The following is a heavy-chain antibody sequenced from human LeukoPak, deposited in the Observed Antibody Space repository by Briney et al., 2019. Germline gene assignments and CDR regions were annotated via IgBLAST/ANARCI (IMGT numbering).Heavy chain of an antibody. D-gene: IGHD1-26*01. CDR2: IYYSGST. CDR3: ARYGGSPSNYFDY. V-gene: IGHV4-59*08. Sequence: SETLSLTCTVSGGSISTYYWSWIRQSPGKGLEWIGSIYYSGSTNYNPSLKSRVSISVDTSKNQFSLELSSVTAADTAVYYCARYGGSPSNYFDYWGQGTLVTVSS. J-gene: IGHJ4*02. CDR1: GGSISTYY.